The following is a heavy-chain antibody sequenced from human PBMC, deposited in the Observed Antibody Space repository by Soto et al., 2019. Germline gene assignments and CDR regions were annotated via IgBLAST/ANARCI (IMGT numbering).Heavy chain of an antibody. J-gene: IGHJ6*02. V-gene: IGHV1-46*01. D-gene: IGHD3-10*01. CDR2: INPSGGST. Sequence: ASVKVSCKASGYTFTSYYMHWVRQAPGQGLEWMGIINPSGGSTSYAQKFQGRVTMTRDTSTSTVYMELSSLRSEDTAVYYCARPLVIIGSGSPRYYGMDVWGQGTTLTV. CDR3: ARPLVIIGSGSPRYYGMDV. CDR1: GYTFTSYY.